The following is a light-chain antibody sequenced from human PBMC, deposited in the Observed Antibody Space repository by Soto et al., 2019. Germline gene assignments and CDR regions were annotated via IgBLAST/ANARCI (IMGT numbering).Light chain of an antibody. Sequence: DIKMTQSPSSLSASVEGRVIIICRASQSISNHLNWYQQKPGKAPKLMIFAASSLQSGVPSRFSGSRSGPDCTLTISSLQPEDVATYYCQQSYSSPPTLGQGTKVDIK. V-gene: IGKV1-39*01. CDR1: QSISNH. CDR3: QQSYSSPPT. CDR2: AAS. J-gene: IGKJ1*01.